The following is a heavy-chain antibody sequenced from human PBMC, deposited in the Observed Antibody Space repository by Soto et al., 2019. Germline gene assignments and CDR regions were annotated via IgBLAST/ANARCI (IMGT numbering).Heavy chain of an antibody. D-gene: IGHD2-15*01. V-gene: IGHV3-23*01. CDR2: ISGSGGST. Sequence: GGSLRLSCAASGFTFSSYAMSWVRQAPGKGLEWVSAISGSGGSTYYADSVKGRFTISRDNSKNTLYLQMNSLRAEDTAVYYCAKVSDIVVVVAATDFDYWGQGTLVTVSS. J-gene: IGHJ4*02. CDR3: AKVSDIVVVVAATDFDY. CDR1: GFTFSSYA.